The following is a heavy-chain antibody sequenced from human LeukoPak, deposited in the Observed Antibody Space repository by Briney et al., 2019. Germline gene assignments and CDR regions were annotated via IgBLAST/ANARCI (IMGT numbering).Heavy chain of an antibody. J-gene: IGHJ4*02. CDR2: ISYDGSNK. Sequence: GGSLRLSCAASGFTFSSYAMHWVRQAPGKGLEWVAVISYDGSNKYYADSVKGRFTISRDNSKNTLYLQTNSLRAEDTAVYYCARGYGSGNWGQGTLVTVSS. CDR3: ARGYGSGN. D-gene: IGHD3-10*01. V-gene: IGHV3-30*04. CDR1: GFTFSSYA.